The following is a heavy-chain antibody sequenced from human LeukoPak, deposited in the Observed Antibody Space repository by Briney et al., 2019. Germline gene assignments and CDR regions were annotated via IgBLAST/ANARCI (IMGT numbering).Heavy chain of an antibody. CDR1: GFTFCSYS. J-gene: IGHJ4*02. CDR2: ISSSSSYI. CDR3: ARTPRPPWAPSDY. V-gene: IGHV3-21*01. D-gene: IGHD3-16*01. Sequence: GGSLRLSCAASGFTFCSYSMNWVRQAPGKGLEWVSSISSSSSYIYYADSVKGRFTISRDNAKNSLYLQMNSLRAEDTAVYYCARTPRPPWAPSDYWGQGTLVTVSS.